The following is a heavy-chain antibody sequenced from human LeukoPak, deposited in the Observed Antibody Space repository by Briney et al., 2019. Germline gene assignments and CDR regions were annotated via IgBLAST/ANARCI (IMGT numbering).Heavy chain of an antibody. V-gene: IGHV3-30*18. CDR2: ISYDGSNK. CDR1: GFTFSSYG. D-gene: IGHD6-19*01. Sequence: GGALRLSCAASGFTFSSYGMHWVRPAPGKGLEGVAVISYDGSNKYYADSVKGRFTISRDNSKNTLYLQMNSLRAEDTAVYYCAKDRIAVAGTDYYYYGMDVWGQGTTVTVSS. J-gene: IGHJ6*02. CDR3: AKDRIAVAGTDYYYYGMDV.